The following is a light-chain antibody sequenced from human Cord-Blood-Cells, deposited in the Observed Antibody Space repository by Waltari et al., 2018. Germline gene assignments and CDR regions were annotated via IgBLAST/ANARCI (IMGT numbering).Light chain of an antibody. CDR1: QSISSW. J-gene: IGKJ2*01. CDR3: QQYNSYPMYT. CDR2: DGS. Sequence: DIQITHSPFTLSASVGERVTITCRASQSISSWVASYQQKPGKGPKLLIYDGSSLESGVPSKLSGSASGTEFTRTISSLQPDDFATDYCQQYNSYPMYTFGQRTKLEIK. V-gene: IGKV1-5*01.